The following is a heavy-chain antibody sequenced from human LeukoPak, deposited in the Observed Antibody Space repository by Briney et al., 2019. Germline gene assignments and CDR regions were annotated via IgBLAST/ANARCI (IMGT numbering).Heavy chain of an antibody. CDR1: GYSFTSYG. CDR3: ARGPRRVAVTGAGDY. J-gene: IGHJ4*02. CDR2: ISANNVNT. Sequence: ASVRLSCKASGYSFTSYGVYWMRQAPGQGLEWMGWISANNVNTNYAQNLQGRVTLTTDTSTATAFMDLRSLTTEETAVYYCARGPRRVAVTGAGDYWGQGTLVTVSS. D-gene: IGHD6-19*01. V-gene: IGHV1-18*01.